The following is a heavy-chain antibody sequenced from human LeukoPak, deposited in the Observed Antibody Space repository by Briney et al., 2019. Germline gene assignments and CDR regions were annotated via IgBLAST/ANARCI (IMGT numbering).Heavy chain of an antibody. D-gene: IGHD3-22*01. Sequence: GGSLRLSCAASGFTFSDYYMSWIRQAPGKGLEWVSYISSSGSTIYYADSVKGRFTISRDNVKNSLYLQMNSLRAEDTAVYYCARVRYYDSSGYYYDSAWGDYWGQGTLVTVSS. CDR2: ISSSGSTI. V-gene: IGHV3-11*01. J-gene: IGHJ4*02. CDR3: ARVRYYDSSGYYYDSAWGDY. CDR1: GFTFSDYY.